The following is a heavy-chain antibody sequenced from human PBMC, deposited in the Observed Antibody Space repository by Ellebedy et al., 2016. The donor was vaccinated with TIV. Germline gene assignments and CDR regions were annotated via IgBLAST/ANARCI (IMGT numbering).Heavy chain of an antibody. CDR1: GFTFSSYA. V-gene: IGHV3-21*01. D-gene: IGHD3-10*01. CDR3: ARDSGDLNSDY. Sequence: GESLKISXAASGFTFSSYAMSWVRQAPGKGLEWVSSISSSSSYIYYADSVKGRFTISRDNAKNSLYLQMNSLRAEDTAVYYCARDSGDLNSDYWGQGTLVTVSS. CDR2: ISSSSSYI. J-gene: IGHJ4*02.